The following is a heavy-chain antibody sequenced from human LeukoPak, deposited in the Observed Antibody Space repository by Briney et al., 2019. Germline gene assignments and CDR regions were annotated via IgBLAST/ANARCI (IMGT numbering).Heavy chain of an antibody. V-gene: IGHV4-59*01. CDR1: VGSLLSYC. J-gene: IGHJ4*02. D-gene: IGHD4-23*01. Sequence: SETLSLTCTLSVGSLLSYCWSWLRQPPRKGLEWLGDIRYSVRTNYNPSHTSRVTISVDTSKNHCAPMLTAVAPADTAVYYCARGDYGVNLTPLFDYWGQGTLVTVSS. CDR2: IRYSVRT. CDR3: ARGDYGVNLTPLFDY.